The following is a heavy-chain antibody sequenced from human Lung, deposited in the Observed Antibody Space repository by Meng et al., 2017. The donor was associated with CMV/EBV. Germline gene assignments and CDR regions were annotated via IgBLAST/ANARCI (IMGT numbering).Heavy chain of an antibody. J-gene: IGHJ4*02. Sequence: GESLKISCAASGFAFRSFTMHWVRQAPGKELEWVAVLSYDGRIEFYAESVKGRFTISRDNSKNTLFLQMNSLRREDTAVYYCARDLLEGRYWGQGTLVTVSS. V-gene: IGHV3-30*04. CDR2: LSYDGRIE. CDR3: ARDLLEGRY. D-gene: IGHD1-1*01. CDR1: GFAFRSFT.